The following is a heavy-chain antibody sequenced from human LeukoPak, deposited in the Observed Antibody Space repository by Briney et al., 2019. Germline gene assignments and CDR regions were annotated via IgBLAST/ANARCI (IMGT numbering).Heavy chain of an antibody. D-gene: IGHD1-14*01. V-gene: IGHV3-7*01. CDR3: ARGGTKTTPDFDS. J-gene: IGHJ4*02. CDR1: GFTFTSYW. Sequence: GGSLRLSCAASGFTFTSYWMSWVRQAPGQGLEWVATTKQDGGDKYYVDSVKGRFTISRDNAKNSLYLQMNSLRAEDTAVYFCARGGTKTTPDFDSWGQGTLVTVSS. CDR2: TKQDGGDK.